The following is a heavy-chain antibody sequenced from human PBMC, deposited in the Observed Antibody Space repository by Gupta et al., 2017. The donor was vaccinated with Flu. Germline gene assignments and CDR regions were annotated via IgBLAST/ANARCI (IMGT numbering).Heavy chain of an antibody. CDR2: TYYRSKWYN. CDR1: GDSVSSNSAA. CDR3: ARESYCGGDCQHDAFDI. V-gene: IGHV6-1*01. D-gene: IGHD2-21*02. J-gene: IGHJ3*02. Sequence: QVQLQQSGPGLVKPSPTLSLTCAISGDSVSSNSAAWNWIRQSPSRGLEWLGRTYYRSKWYNDYAVSVKSRITINPDTSKNQFSLQLNSVTPEDTAVYYCARESYCGGDCQHDAFDIWGQGTMVTVSS.